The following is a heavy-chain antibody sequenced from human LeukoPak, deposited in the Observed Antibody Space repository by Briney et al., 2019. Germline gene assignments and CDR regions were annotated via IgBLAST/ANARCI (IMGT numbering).Heavy chain of an antibody. Sequence: PGGSLRLSCAASGFTFSNAWMSWVRQAPGKGLEWVGRIISKTDGGTTDYVAPVKGRFTISRDDSKNTLYLQMNSLKTEDTAVYYCTTTQVATMGIAVAVTGFDYWGQGTLVTVSS. CDR3: TTTQVATMGIAVAVTGFDY. CDR2: IISKTDGGTT. V-gene: IGHV3-15*01. J-gene: IGHJ4*02. CDR1: GFTFSNAW. D-gene: IGHD6-19*01.